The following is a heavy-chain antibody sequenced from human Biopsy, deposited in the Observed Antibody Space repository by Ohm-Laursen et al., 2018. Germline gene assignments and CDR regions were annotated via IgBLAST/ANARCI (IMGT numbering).Heavy chain of an antibody. CDR1: GGSISSFY. CDR2: ISDSGST. J-gene: IGHJ4*02. CDR3: ARRGSGGRSFDH. V-gene: IGHV4-59*08. Sequence: PSQTLSLTCAVSGGSISSFYWTWIRQPPGKGLEWIGDISDSGSTNYKPSLKGRVIISVDTSKNQFSLNLSSVTAADTAVYYCARRGSGGRSFDHWGQGTLVTVSS. D-gene: IGHD2-15*01.